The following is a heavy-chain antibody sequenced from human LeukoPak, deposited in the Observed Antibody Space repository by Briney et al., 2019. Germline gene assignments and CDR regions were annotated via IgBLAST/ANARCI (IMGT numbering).Heavy chain of an antibody. CDR2: ISSSSTYI. V-gene: IGHV3-21*01. CDR1: GFTFSSYG. Sequence: PGGSLRLSCAASGFTFSSYGMNWVRQAPGKGLEWVSSISSSSTYIYYADSMKGRFTISRDNAKISLYLQMNSLNADDTAVYYCARDSPQYYFDYWGQGTLVTVSS. CDR3: ARDSPQYYFDY. J-gene: IGHJ4*02.